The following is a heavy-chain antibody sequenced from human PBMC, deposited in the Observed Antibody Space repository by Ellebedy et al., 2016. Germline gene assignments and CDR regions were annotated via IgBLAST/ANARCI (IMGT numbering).Heavy chain of an antibody. D-gene: IGHD1-7*01. Sequence: SETLSLTCAISGDSISSNTAAWNWIRQSPSRGLEWLGRTLYRSNWFDDYAPSVRGRIIITPDTSKNQFSLQLNSVTPDDTAVYYCARPRTPYNWNYYSNWGQGALVIVSS. CDR2: TLYRSNWFD. CDR3: ARPRTPYNWNYYSN. J-gene: IGHJ4*02. CDR1: GDSISSNTAA. V-gene: IGHV6-1*01.